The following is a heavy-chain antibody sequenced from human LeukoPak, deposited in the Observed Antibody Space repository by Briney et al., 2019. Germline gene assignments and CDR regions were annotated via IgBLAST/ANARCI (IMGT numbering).Heavy chain of an antibody. CDR3: AKDPPAPLYSGSYSPMVGLFDY. V-gene: IGHV3-23*01. Sequence: PGGSLRLSCAASGFTFSSYAMSWVRQAPGKGLEWVSAISWSGGSTYYADSVKGRFTISRDNSKNTLYLQMNSLRAEDTAVYYCAKDPPAPLYSGSYSPMVGLFDYWGQGTLVTVSS. CDR2: ISWSGGST. CDR1: GFTFSSYA. J-gene: IGHJ4*02. D-gene: IGHD1-26*01.